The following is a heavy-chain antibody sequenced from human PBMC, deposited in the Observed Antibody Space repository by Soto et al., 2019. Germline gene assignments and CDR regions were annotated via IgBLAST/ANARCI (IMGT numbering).Heavy chain of an antibody. D-gene: IGHD6-19*01. J-gene: IGHJ4*02. CDR1: GGSFSGYY. CDR2: INHSGST. V-gene: IGHV4-34*01. CDR3: SRIAVSGPRTGFDY. Sequence: PSETLSLTCAVYGGSFSGYYWSWIRQPPGKGLEWIGEINHSGSTNYNPSLKSRVTVSVGTSKNQFSLRLSSVTAADTAVYYCSRIAVSGPRTGFDYWGQGILVTVSS.